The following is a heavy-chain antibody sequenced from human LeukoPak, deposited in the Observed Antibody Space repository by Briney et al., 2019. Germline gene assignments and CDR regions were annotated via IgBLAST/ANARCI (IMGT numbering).Heavy chain of an antibody. CDR2: ISSSSSYT. D-gene: IGHD4-11*01. J-gene: IGHJ6*02. V-gene: IGHV3-11*06. Sequence: GGSLRLSCAASGFTFSDYYMSWIRQAPGKGLEWVSYISSSSSYTNYADSVKGRFTISRDNAKNSLYLQMNSLRAEDTAVYYCARAPHYNNYGPYHYGMDVWGQGTTVTVSS. CDR1: GFTFSDYY. CDR3: ARAPHYNNYGPYHYGMDV.